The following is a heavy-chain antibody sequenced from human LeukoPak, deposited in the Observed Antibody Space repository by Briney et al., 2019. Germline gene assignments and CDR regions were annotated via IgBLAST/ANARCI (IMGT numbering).Heavy chain of an antibody. J-gene: IGHJ5*02. D-gene: IGHD3-10*01. CDR3: ARLADITMVRGVGWFDP. CDR1: GGSISSSSYY. CDR2: IYYSGST. Sequence: PSETLSLTCTVSGGSISSSSYYWGWIRQPPGTGLEWIGSIYYSGSTYYNPSLKSRVTISVDTPKNQFSLKLSSVTAADTAVYYCARLADITMVRGVGWFDPWGQGTLVTVSS. V-gene: IGHV4-39*01.